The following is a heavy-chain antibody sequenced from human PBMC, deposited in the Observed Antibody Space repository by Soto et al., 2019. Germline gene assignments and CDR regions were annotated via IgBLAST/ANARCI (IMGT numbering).Heavy chain of an antibody. J-gene: IGHJ3*02. D-gene: IGHD1-7*01. CDR1: GGTFSSYA. CDR3: ASSSGTGTTSRRRAFDI. CDR2: IIPIFGTA. Sequence: QVQLVQSGAEVKKPGSSVKVSCKAYGGTFSSYAISWVRQAPGQGLEWMGGIIPIFGTANYAQKFQGRVKITADESTSTAYMELSSLRSEDTAVYYCASSSGTGTTSRRRAFDIWGQGTMVTVSS. V-gene: IGHV1-69*12.